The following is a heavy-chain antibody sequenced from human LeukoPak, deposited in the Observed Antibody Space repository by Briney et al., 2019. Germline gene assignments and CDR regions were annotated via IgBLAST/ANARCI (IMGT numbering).Heavy chain of an antibody. CDR2: IWYDGSNK. V-gene: IGHV3-33*01. CDR3: ARNTKLAAAQVVDAFDI. J-gene: IGHJ3*02. CDR1: GFTFSSYG. D-gene: IGHD6-13*01. Sequence: PGGSLRLSCAASGFTFSSYGMHWVRQAPGKGLEWVAVIWYDGSNKYYADSVKGRFTISRDNSKNTLYLQMNSLRAEDTAVYYCARNTKLAAAQVVDAFDIWGQGTMVTVSS.